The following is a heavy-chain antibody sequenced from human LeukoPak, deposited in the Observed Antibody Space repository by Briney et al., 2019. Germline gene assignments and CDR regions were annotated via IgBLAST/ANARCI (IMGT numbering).Heavy chain of an antibody. D-gene: IGHD2-2*01. CDR2: IYHSGST. CDR1: GGSISSGGYS. Sequence: PSETLSLTCAVSGGSISSGGYSWSWIRQPPGKGLEWIGYIYHSGSTYYNPSLKSRVTISVDRSKNQFSLKLSSVTAADTAVYYCAGGPEVHYYYYYMDVWGKGTTVTVSS. J-gene: IGHJ6*03. CDR3: AGGPEVHYYYYYMDV. V-gene: IGHV4-30-2*01.